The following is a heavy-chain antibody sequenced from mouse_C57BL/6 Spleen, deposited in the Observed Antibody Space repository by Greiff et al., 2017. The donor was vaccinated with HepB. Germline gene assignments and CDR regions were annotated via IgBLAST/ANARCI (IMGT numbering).Heavy chain of an antibody. CDR3: ARDYYGSEVYFDY. Sequence: QVQLQQSGPGLVQPSQILSITCSVSGFSLTSYGVHWVRQSPGKGLEWLGVIWSGGSTDYNAAFISRLSISKDNSKSQVFFKMNSLQADDTAIYYCARDYYGSEVYFDYWGQGTTLTVSS. CDR1: GFSLTSYG. J-gene: IGHJ2*01. CDR2: IWSGGST. V-gene: IGHV2-2*01. D-gene: IGHD1-1*01.